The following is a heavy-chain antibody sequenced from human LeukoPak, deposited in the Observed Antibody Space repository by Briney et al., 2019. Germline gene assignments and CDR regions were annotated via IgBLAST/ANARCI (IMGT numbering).Heavy chain of an antibody. D-gene: IGHD6-13*01. Sequence: GGSLRLSCAASGFTFSSYAMSWVRQAPGKGLEWVSAISGSGGSTYYADSVKGRFTISRDNSKNTLYLQMNSLRAEDTAVYYCATDLPPTKYRSSSATFDSWGQGTLVTVSS. CDR1: GFTFSSYA. CDR3: ATDLPPTKYRSSSATFDS. CDR2: ISGSGGST. J-gene: IGHJ4*02. V-gene: IGHV3-23*01.